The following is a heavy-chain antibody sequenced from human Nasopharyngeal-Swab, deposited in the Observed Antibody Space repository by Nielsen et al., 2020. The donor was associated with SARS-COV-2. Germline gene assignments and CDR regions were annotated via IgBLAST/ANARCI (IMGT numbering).Heavy chain of an antibody. J-gene: IGHJ3*02. Sequence: GGSLRLSCAASGFTFSSYSMNWVRQAPGKGLEWVSYISSSSSTIYYADSVKGRFTISRDNAKNSLYLQMNSLRAEDTAVYYCARDSSGWPGYAFDIWGQGTMVTVSS. CDR2: ISSSSSTI. D-gene: IGHD6-19*01. CDR1: GFTFSSYS. CDR3: ARDSSGWPGYAFDI. V-gene: IGHV3-48*01.